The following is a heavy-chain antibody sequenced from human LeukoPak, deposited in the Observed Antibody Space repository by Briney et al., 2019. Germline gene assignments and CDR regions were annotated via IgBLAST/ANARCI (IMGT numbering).Heavy chain of an antibody. CDR3: AKDAYSGYDPHFDY. D-gene: IGHD5-12*01. CDR2: ISGSGST. CDR1: GFTFSSYA. V-gene: IGHV3-23*01. Sequence: GGSLRLSCAASGFTFSSYAMSWVRQAPGKGLEWVSAISGSGSTYYADSVKGRFTISRDNSKNTLYLQMNSLRAEDTAVYYCAKDAYSGYDPHFDYWGQGTLVTVSS. J-gene: IGHJ4*02.